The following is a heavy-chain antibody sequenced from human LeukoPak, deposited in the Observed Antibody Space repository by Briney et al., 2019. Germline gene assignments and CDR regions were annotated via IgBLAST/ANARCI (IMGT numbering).Heavy chain of an antibody. CDR2: IYSGGST. V-gene: IGHV3-53*01. J-gene: IGHJ4*02. CDR3: AREYCSSSRCHGDYYFDY. D-gene: IGHD2-2*01. CDR1: GFTVSSNY. Sequence: GGSLRLSCAASGFTVSSNYMSWVRQAPGKGLEWVSVIYSGGSTYYADSVKGRFTISRDNSKNTLYLQMSSLRAEDTAVYYCAREYCSSSRCHGDYYFDYWGQGTLVTVSS.